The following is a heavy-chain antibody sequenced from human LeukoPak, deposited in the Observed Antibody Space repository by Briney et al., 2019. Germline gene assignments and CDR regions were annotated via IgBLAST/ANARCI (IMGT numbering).Heavy chain of an antibody. V-gene: IGHV1-2*02. CDR1: GYTFTGYY. J-gene: IGHJ4*02. CDR3: ARERGSSGYYPDY. Sequence: ASVKVSCKASGYTFTGYYMHWVRQAPGQGLEWMGWINPNSGGTNYAQKFQGRVTMTRDTSISTAYMELSRLRSDDTAVYYCARERGSSGYYPDYWGQGTLVTVSS. CDR2: INPNSGGT. D-gene: IGHD3-22*01.